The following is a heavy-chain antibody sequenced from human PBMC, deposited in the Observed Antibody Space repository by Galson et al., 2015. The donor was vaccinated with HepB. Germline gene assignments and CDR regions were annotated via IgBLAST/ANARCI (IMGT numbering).Heavy chain of an antibody. CDR2: IYWNDDK. D-gene: IGHD3-16*01. Sequence: PALVKPTQTLTLTCTFSGFSLSTSGVGVGWIRQPPGKALEWLALIYWNDDKRYSPSLKSRLTITKDTSKNQVVLTMTNMDPVDTATYYCAHGGGYAGYFDLWGRGTLVTVSS. V-gene: IGHV2-5*01. J-gene: IGHJ2*01. CDR3: AHGGGYAGYFDL. CDR1: GFSLSTSGVG.